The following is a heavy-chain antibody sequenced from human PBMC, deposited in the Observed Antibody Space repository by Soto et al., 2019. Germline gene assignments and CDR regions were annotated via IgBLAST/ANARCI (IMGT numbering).Heavy chain of an antibody. V-gene: IGHV4-38-2*01. CDR2: ISHSGST. J-gene: IGHJ4*02. CDR3: ARVHISGHGVDY. CDR1: GYSISSGYY. Sequence: PSETLSLTCAVSGYSISSGYYWAWIRQPPGQGLEWFGSISHSGSTYYNPSLKSRVTISVHTSKNQFSLDLTSMTAADTAIYYCARVHISGHGVDYWGQGTLVTVSS. D-gene: IGHD5-12*01.